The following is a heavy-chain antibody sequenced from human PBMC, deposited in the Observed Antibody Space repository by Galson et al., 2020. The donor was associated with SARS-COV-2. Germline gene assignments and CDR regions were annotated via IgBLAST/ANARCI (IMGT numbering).Heavy chain of an antibody. V-gene: IGHV3-66*02. CDR1: GFTVSSNY. CDR2: IYSGGGT. D-gene: IGHD2-15*01. Sequence: QLGESLKLSCAASGFTVSSNYMSWVRQAPGKGLEWVSVIYSGGGTYFADSVKGRFTISRDNSKNTLYLQMNSLRVEDTAVYYCARAQSGGSRYYYYYMDVWGKGTTVTISS. J-gene: IGHJ6*03. CDR3: ARAQSGGSRYYYYYMDV.